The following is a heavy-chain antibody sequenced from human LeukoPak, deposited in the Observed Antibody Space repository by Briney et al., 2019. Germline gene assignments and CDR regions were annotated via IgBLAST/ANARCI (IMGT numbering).Heavy chain of an antibody. J-gene: IGHJ4*02. V-gene: IGHV4-59*08. Sequence: SETLSLTCTVSGDSISSYYWSWIRPPPGKGLELIGYIYYEGSTKYTPSLNSRATLSVDTSKNQFSLKLSPVAAADTALYYCARRELAYYFDYWGQGTLVTVSS. CDR3: ARRELAYYFDY. D-gene: IGHD3-10*01. CDR1: GDSISSYY. CDR2: IYYEGST.